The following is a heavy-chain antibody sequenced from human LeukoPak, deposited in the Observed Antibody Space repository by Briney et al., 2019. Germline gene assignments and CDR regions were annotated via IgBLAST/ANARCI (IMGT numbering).Heavy chain of an antibody. D-gene: IGHD3-3*01. CDR3: ARDIIRAPYDFTYYYYYMDV. Sequence: PSETLSLTCTVSGGSISSYYWSWIRQPAGKGLEWIGRIYTSGSTNYNPSLKSRVTMSVDTSKNQFSPKLSSVTAADTAVYYCARDIIRAPYDFTYYYYYMDVWGKGTTVTVSS. CDR2: IYTSGST. V-gene: IGHV4-4*07. CDR1: GGSISSYY. J-gene: IGHJ6*03.